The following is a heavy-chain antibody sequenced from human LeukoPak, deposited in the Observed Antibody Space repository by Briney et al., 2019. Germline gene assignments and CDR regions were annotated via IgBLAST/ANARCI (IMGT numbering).Heavy chain of an antibody. Sequence: GGSLRLSCAASGFTFSSYEMNWVRQAPGKGLEWVSYISSSGSTIYYADSVKGRFTISRDNAKNSLYLQMNSLRAEDSAVYYCARVGPWVNPDYYYYYMDVWGKGTTVTVSS. J-gene: IGHJ6*03. V-gene: IGHV3-48*03. D-gene: IGHD1-14*01. CDR3: ARVGPWVNPDYYYYYMDV. CDR2: ISSSGSTI. CDR1: GFTFSSYE.